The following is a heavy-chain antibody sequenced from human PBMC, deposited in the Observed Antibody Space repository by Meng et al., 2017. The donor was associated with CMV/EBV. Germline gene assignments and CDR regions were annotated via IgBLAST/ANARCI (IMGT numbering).Heavy chain of an antibody. CDR3: AKDQSGGSSYGFLYGMDV. CDR1: GFTFSSYG. D-gene: IGHD6-13*01. Sequence: GGSLRLSCAASGFTFSSYGMHWVRQAPGKGLEWVAVIWYDGSNKYYADSVKGRFTISRDNSKNTLYLQMNSLRAEDTAVYYCAKDQSGGSSYGFLYGMDVWPRDHGHRLL. J-gene: IGHJ6*02. V-gene: IGHV3-33*06. CDR2: IWYDGSNK.